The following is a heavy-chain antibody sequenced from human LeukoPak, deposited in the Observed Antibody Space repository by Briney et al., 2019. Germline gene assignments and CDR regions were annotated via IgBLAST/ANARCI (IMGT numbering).Heavy chain of an antibody. J-gene: IGHJ4*02. Sequence: GESLKISCKGSGYSFNSYWIGWVRQTPGKGLEWIGIVYPDDSKTRYSPSFQGQVTISVDKSTTTAYLQWSSLKASDTAIYYRARWYVRGDPFGFDYWGQGTLVTVSS. V-gene: IGHV5-51*01. CDR2: VYPDDSKT. D-gene: IGHD3-10*01. CDR1: GYSFNSYW. CDR3: ARWYVRGDPFGFDY.